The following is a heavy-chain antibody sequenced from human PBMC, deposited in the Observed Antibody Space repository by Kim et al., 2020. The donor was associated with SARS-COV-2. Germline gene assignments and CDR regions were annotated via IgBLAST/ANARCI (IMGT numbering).Heavy chain of an antibody. CDR3: ARSSADY. V-gene: IGHV4-59*10. J-gene: IGHJ4*02. CDR2: RGST. Sequence: RGSTNHNPSLRGRVTMSVDPSKNQFSRKLTSVTAADTAVYYCARSSADYWGQGIVVTVSS.